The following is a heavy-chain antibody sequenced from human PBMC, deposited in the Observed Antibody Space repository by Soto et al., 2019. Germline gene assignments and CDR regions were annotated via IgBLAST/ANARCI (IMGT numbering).Heavy chain of an antibody. CDR1: GFTFDDYA. D-gene: IGHD2-21*01. Sequence: EVQLVESGGGLVQPGRSLRLSCAASGFTFDDYAMHWVRQAPGKGLEWVSGISWNSGSIGYADSVKGRFTISRDNAKNSLYLQMNSLRAEDTALYYCAKDPVGLIVGSFDYWGQGTLVNVSS. CDR3: AKDPVGLIVGSFDY. J-gene: IGHJ4*02. CDR2: ISWNSGSI. V-gene: IGHV3-9*01.